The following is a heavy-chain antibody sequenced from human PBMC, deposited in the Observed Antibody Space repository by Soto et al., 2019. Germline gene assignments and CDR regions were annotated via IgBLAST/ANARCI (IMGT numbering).Heavy chain of an antibody. CDR2: ISSSGSTI. D-gene: IGHD6-13*01. V-gene: IGHV3-11*01. J-gene: IGHJ4*02. CDR3: VSYSSSWAPAPFDY. CDR1: GFTFSDYY. Sequence: QVQLVESGGGLVKPGGSLRLSCAASGFTFSDYYMSWIRQAPGKGLEWGSYISSSGSTIYYADSVKGRFTISRDNAKNSLYLQMNSLRAEDTAVYYCVSYSSSWAPAPFDYWGQGTLVTVSS.